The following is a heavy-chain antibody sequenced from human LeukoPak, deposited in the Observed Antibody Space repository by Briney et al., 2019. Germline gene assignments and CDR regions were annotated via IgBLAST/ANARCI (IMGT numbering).Heavy chain of an antibody. D-gene: IGHD1-26*01. J-gene: IGHJ4*02. V-gene: IGHV1-2*06. CDR2: INPNSGGT. Sequence: GASVKVSCKASGYTFTGYYMHWLRQAPGQGLEWMGRINPNSGGTNYAQKFQGRVTMTRDTSISTAYMEPSRLRSDDTAVYYCARDVGARDPRNYYFDYWGQGTLVTVSS. CDR1: GYTFTGYY. CDR3: ARDVGARDPRNYYFDY.